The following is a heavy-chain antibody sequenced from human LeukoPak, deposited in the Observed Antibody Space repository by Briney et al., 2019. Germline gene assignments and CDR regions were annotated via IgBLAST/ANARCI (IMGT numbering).Heavy chain of an antibody. V-gene: IGHV4-34*01. Sequence: SETLSLTCAVYGGSFSGYYWSWIRQPPGKGLEWIGEINHSGSTYYNPSLKSRVTISVDTSKNQFSLKLSSVTAADTAVYYCASLQNGGYSNYAIGYWGQGTLVTVSS. CDR2: INHSGST. D-gene: IGHD4-11*01. CDR3: ASLQNGGYSNYAIGY. CDR1: GGSFSGYY. J-gene: IGHJ4*02.